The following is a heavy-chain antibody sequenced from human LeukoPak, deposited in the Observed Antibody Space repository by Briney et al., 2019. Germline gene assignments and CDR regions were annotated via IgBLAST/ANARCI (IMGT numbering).Heavy chain of an antibody. V-gene: IGHV3-64D*06. CDR1: GFTFIYYA. CDR2: ISSNGGNT. J-gene: IGHJ4*02. D-gene: IGHD5-24*01. Sequence: PGGSLRLSCSASGFTFIYYAMHWVRQAPGKGLEYVSGISSNGGNTYYADSVKGRFTMSRANTNNTLYLQMSSLRAEDTALYYCVKDRGQSIETPWHFGSWGQGTLVTVSS. CDR3: VKDRGQSIETPWHFGS.